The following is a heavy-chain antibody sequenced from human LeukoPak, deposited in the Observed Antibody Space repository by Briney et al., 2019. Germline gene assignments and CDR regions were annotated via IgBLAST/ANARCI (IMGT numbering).Heavy chain of an antibody. CDR3: AKDWDDVSGIYYFGVSHPYS. CDR1: GFTFSSYE. CDR2: ISSSGSTI. Sequence: ETGGSLRLSCAASGFTFSSYEMNWVRQAPGKGLEWVSYISSSGSTIYYADSVKGRFTISRDNSKNTLYLQMNSLRAEDTAVYYCAKDWDDVSGIYYFGVSHPYSWGQGTLVTVSS. J-gene: IGHJ4*02. V-gene: IGHV3-48*03. D-gene: IGHD1-26*01.